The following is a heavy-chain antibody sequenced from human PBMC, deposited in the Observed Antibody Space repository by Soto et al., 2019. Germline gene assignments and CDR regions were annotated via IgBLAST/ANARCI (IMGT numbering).Heavy chain of an antibody. J-gene: IGHJ5*02. CDR3: ASRGDAGDWFDP. CDR2: IIPIFGTA. Sequence: QVQLVQSGAEVKKPGSSVKVSCKASGGTFSSYAISWVRQAPGQGLEWMGGIIPIFGTANYAQKFQGRVTITADESMSTAYMELRSLRSENTAVYDCASRGDAGDWFDPWGQGTLVTVCS. D-gene: IGHD3-10*01. V-gene: IGHV1-69*01. CDR1: GGTFSSYA.